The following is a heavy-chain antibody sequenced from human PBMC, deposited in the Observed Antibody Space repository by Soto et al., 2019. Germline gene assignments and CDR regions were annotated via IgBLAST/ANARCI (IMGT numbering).Heavy chain of an antibody. D-gene: IGHD3-3*01. Sequence: EVQLLESGGGLVQPGGSLRLSCAGSGFTFSNYAMSWVRQAPGKGLEWVSAISGSGDSTYYANSVKGRFTISRDNSKNTLYLQMNSLRAEDTAVYYCAKDTPPEWLLVSHYWRQGTLLTVSS. V-gene: IGHV3-23*01. J-gene: IGHJ4*02. CDR1: GFTFSNYA. CDR3: AKDTPPEWLLVSHY. CDR2: ISGSGDST.